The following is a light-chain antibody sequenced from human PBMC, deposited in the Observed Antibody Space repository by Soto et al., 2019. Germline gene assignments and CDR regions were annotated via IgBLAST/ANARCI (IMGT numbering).Light chain of an antibody. CDR3: QQYNNWPYT. Sequence: EIVMTQSPDTLSVSPGERATLSCLASQSVSSNLAWYQQKPGQAPRLLIFGASTRATGIPARFSGSGSGTEGTLTISSLQSEDFAVYHCQQYNNWPYTFGQGTTREIK. V-gene: IGKV3-15*01. CDR1: QSVSSN. CDR2: GAS. J-gene: IGKJ2*01.